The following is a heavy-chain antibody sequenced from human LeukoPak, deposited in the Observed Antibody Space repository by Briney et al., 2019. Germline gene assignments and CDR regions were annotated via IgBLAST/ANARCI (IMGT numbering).Heavy chain of an antibody. Sequence: GGSLRLSCAASGFTFSSYSMNWVRQAPGKGLEWVSSISSSSSYIYYTDSVKGRFTISRDNAKNSLYLQMNSLRAEDTAVYYCARDRFGGADYYYGMDVWGQGTTVTVSS. J-gene: IGHJ6*02. CDR2: ISSSSSYI. CDR1: GFTFSSYS. V-gene: IGHV3-21*01. D-gene: IGHD3-16*01. CDR3: ARDRFGGADYYYGMDV.